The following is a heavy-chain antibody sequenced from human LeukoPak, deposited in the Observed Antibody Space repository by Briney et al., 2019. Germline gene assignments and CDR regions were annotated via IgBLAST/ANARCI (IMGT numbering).Heavy chain of an antibody. Sequence: HSGGSLRLFCTACGFPFNTYAMTCLRHAPGKALVGGSTIGGWPVFYAASVKGRFTISRDDSKNTFFLQISSRRAEDTAIYYCAKDSFSFNGIYDALDIWGQGTMVTVSS. D-gene: IGHD2-8*01. J-gene: IGHJ3*02. V-gene: IGHV3-23*01. CDR3: AKDSFSFNGIYDALDI. CDR2: IGGWPV. CDR1: GFPFNTYA.